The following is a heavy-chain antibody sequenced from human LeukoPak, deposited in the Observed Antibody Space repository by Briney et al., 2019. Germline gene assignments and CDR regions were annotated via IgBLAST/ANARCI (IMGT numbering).Heavy chain of an antibody. CDR3: ASLTTVTQGYFDS. J-gene: IGHJ4*02. V-gene: IGHV4-59*08. Sequence: SETLSLTCTVSGGSITSYYWSWIRQPPGKGLEWIGYIYYSGSTNYNPSLKSRLNISVGASKNQFSLKLSSVTATDTAVYYCASLTTVTQGYFDSWGQGTLVTVSS. D-gene: IGHD4-17*01. CDR1: GGSITSYY. CDR2: IYYSGST.